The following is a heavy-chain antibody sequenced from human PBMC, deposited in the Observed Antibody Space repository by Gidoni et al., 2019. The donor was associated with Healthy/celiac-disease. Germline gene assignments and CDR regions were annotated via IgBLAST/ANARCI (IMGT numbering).Heavy chain of an antibody. D-gene: IGHD6-13*01. J-gene: IGHJ4*02. CDR2: IYYSGST. V-gene: IGHV4-59*01. Sequence: QVQLQESGPGLVKPSETLSLTCTVSGGSISSYYWSWIRQPPGKGLEWIGYIYYSGSTNYNPSLKSRVTISVDTSKNQFSLKLSSVTAADTAVYYCAREYSSSWGNYFDYWGQGTLVTVSS. CDR3: AREYSSSWGNYFDY. CDR1: GGSISSYY.